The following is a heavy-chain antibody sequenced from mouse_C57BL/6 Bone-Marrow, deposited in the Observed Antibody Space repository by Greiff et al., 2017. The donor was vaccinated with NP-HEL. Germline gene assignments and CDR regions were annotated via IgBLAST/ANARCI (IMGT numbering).Heavy chain of an antibody. Sequence: QVHVKQPGTELVKPGASVKLSCKASGYTFTSYWMHWLKQRPGQGLEWIGNINPNNGGTNDNEKFKTKATLTADKSSSTAYMQLSSLTSEDSAVYYCARDSGYAFDYWGQGTTLTVSS. D-gene: IGHD3-2*02. J-gene: IGHJ2*01. CDR2: INPNNGGT. CDR1: GYTFTSYW. CDR3: ARDSGYAFDY. V-gene: IGHV1-53*01.